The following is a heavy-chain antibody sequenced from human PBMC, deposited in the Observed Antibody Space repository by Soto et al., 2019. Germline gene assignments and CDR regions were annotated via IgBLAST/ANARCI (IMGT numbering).Heavy chain of an antibody. V-gene: IGHV3-73*02. Sequence: EVQLVESGGGLVHPGGSLKLSCAASGFTFSGSAMHWVRQTSGKGLEWVGRIRSKVNSYATAYAASVKGRFTISRDDSKNTAYLQMNSLKTEDTAVYYCTRDSSGWPDWGQGTLVTVSS. J-gene: IGHJ4*02. CDR3: TRDSSGWPD. CDR1: GFTFSGSA. CDR2: IRSKVNSYAT. D-gene: IGHD6-19*01.